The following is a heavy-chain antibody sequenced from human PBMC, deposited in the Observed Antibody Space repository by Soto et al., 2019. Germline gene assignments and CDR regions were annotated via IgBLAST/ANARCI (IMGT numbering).Heavy chain of an antibody. D-gene: IGHD2-21*02. CDR2: IEWNSGTI. J-gene: IGHJ5*02. CDR3: AKAPKVVTHWFDP. V-gene: IGHV3-9*01. CDR1: GFTFENFA. Sequence: EMQLVESGGGLVQPGRSLRLSCAVSGFTFENFALHWVRQAPGKGLEWVSGIEWNSGTIAYADSVKGRFTLSRDSAPSSLYLHLDGLRPEDTAFYYCAKAPKVVTHWFDPWGQGTLVTVSS.